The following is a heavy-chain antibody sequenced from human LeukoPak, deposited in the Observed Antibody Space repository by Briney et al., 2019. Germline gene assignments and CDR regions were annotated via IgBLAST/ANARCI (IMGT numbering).Heavy chain of an antibody. CDR3: AKVMGSYDSSGYYASFDY. V-gene: IGHV3-21*01. CDR1: GFTFSSYN. CDR2: ITSGSSYI. Sequence: GGSLRLSCAAPGFTFSSYNMNWVRQAPGKGLEWVSSITSGSSYIYYADSVKGRFTISRDNAKNSLYLQMNSLRAEDTAVYYCAKVMGSYDSSGYYASFDYWGQGTLVTVSS. J-gene: IGHJ4*02. D-gene: IGHD3-22*01.